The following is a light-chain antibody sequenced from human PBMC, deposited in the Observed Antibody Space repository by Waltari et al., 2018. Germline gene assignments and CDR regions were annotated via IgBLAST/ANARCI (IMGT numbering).Light chain of an antibody. Sequence: DIVMTQSLDSLTVSPGGRATITCRSSQSVSDHVNNKNFLAWYRQKPGQPPTLLISWASTREFGVPDRFSGSGSGTEFTLTISSLQAEDVAVYYCQQYYNTPPTFGQGTKVEIK. CDR2: WAS. J-gene: IGKJ1*01. V-gene: IGKV4-1*01. CDR3: QQYYNTPPT. CDR1: QSVSDHVNNKNF.